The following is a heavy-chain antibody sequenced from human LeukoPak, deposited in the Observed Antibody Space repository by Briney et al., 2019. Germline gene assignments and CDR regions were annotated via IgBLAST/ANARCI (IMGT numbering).Heavy chain of an antibody. J-gene: IGHJ4*02. CDR2: ISGSGGST. D-gene: IGHD6-19*01. V-gene: IGHV3-23*01. CDR3: AKVLSSGWYSDY. Sequence: GGSLRLPCAASGFTFSSYAMSWVRQAPGRGLEWVSAISGSGGSTYYADSVKGRFTISRDNSKNTLYLQMNSLRAEDTAVYYCAKVLSSGWYSDYWGQGTLVTVSS. CDR1: GFTFSSYA.